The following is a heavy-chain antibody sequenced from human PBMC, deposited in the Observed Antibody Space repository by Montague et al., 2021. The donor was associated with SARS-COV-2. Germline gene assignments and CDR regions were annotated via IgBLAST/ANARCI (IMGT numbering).Heavy chain of an antibody. J-gene: IGHJ3*02. CDR2: TCYRSEWYF. CDR3: ARYSYSGTYFGLNDAFDI. D-gene: IGHD1-26*01. V-gene: IGHV6-1*01. CDR1: GDSVSSNNAA. Sequence: CAISGDSVSSNNAAWNWIRQSPSRGLEWLGRTCYRSEWYFDYAISLRGRITISPDTSKNQFSLQLDSVTLDDTAVYYCARYSYSGTYFGLNDAFDIWGQGTLVTVPS.